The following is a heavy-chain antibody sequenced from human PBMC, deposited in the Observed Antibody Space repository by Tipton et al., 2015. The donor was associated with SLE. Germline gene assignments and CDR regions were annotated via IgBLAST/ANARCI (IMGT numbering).Heavy chain of an antibody. CDR1: GASISSYY. CDR2: VYDIEFT. CDR3: ARGGTYHDSSGNIDY. J-gene: IGHJ4*02. D-gene: IGHD3-22*01. Sequence: LRLSCTVSGASISSYYWSWIRQPPGKGLEWIGYVYDIEFTNYNPSLKSRVTISLDTSKNQFSLKLSSVTVADTAVYYCARGGTYHDSSGNIDYWGQGTLVTASS. V-gene: IGHV4-59*01.